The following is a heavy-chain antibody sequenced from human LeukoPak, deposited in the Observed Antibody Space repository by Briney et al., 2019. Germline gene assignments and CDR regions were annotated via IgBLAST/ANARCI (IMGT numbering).Heavy chain of an antibody. J-gene: IGHJ3*02. V-gene: IGHV4-4*07. CDR1: GGAISSYY. CDR2: IYTSGST. D-gene: IGHD3-3*01. CDR3: ERSQAPLEWLLTNAFDI. Sequence: PSEPLSLTCTVSGGAISSYYWSWIRQPAAQGLQWIGRIYTSGSTNYNPSLKSRVTISVDTSKNQFSLTLSSVTAADTAVYYCERSQAPLEWLLTNAFDIWGQGTMVTVSS.